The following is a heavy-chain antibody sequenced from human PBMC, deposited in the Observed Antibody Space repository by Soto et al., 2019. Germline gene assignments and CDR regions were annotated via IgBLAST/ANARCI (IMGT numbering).Heavy chain of an antibody. J-gene: IGHJ4*02. CDR1: GSSISSNY. CDR2: IYDGGST. Sequence: PSETLSLTCTVSGSSISSNYWSWIRQPPGKGLEWIGFIYDGGSTNYNPSLKSRVTISVDTSENQLSLKLSSVTAADTAVYYCARRHGYYFDYWGQGTLVTVSS. CDR3: ARRHGYYFDY. V-gene: IGHV4-59*08.